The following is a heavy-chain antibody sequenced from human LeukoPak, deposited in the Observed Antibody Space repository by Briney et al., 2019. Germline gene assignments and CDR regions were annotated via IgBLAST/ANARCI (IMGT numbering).Heavy chain of an antibody. V-gene: IGHV3-30*02. Sequence: PGGSLRLSCAASGFTFSVYGMHWVRQAPGKGLEWVAFIRYDGSDKYYADPVKGRFTISRDNSKNTLYLQMNSLRAEDTAVYYCAKEGSGNSPYFDYWGQGTLVTVSS. J-gene: IGHJ4*02. D-gene: IGHD4-23*01. CDR1: GFTFSVYG. CDR2: IRYDGSDK. CDR3: AKEGSGNSPYFDY.